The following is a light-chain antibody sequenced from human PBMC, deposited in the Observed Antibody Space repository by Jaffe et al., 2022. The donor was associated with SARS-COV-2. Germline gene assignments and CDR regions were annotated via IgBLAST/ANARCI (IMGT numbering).Light chain of an antibody. CDR1: QSVRNN. CDR3: LHYNNWPYT. Sequence: EIVMTQSPATLSVSPGERATLSCRASQSVRNNLAWYQQKPGQAPRLLMYGASTRATGMPARFSGSGSGTEFTLTISSLQSEDFAVYYCLHYNNWPYTFGQGTKLEIK. CDR2: GAS. J-gene: IGKJ2*01. V-gene: IGKV3-15*01.